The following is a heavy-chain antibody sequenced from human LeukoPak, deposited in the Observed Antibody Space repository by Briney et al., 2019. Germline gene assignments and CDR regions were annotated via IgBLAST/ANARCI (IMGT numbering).Heavy chain of an antibody. CDR3: AREFRVSKKRGSFDL. CDR2: INPNSGGT. D-gene: IGHD3-10*01. V-gene: IGHV1-2*02. CDR1: GYTFTGYY. J-gene: IGHJ5*02. Sequence: ASVKVSCKASGYTFTGYYMHWVRQAPGQGLEWMGWINPNSGGTNYAQKFQGRVTMTRDASTSTAYMELSRLRSDDTAVYYCAREFRVSKKRGSFDLWGQGTLVTVSS.